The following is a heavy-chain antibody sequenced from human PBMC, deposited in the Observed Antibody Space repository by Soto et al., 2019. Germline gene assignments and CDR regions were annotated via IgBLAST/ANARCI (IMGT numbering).Heavy chain of an antibody. CDR2: TNEGSGNT. D-gene: IGHD3-3*01. Sequence: GASVKVSCKATGYSFKNYAVHWVRQAPGQRLEWMGFTNEGSGNTRFSQKFQGRISITRDTSASTVYLDLSSLTSEDTAIYYCARDDRSGSGVVTLDHWGPGXLVTVYS. CDR3: ARDDRSGSGVVTLDH. V-gene: IGHV1-3*01. CDR1: GYSFKNYA. J-gene: IGHJ4*02.